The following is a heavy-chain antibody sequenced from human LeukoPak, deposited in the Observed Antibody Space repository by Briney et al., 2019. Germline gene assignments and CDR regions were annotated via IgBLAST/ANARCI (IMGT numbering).Heavy chain of an antibody. CDR2: IIPIFGTA. Sequence: SVKLSCEASGATVSSYAISWVRQSPGHRLEWMGGIIPIFGTANSAQKLPGRVTSTADESTSTAYMELSSLRSEDSAVYYCARDARYCSSTSCSKKGYYYGMDVWGKGTTVTVSS. V-gene: IGHV1-69*13. CDR3: ARDARYCSSTSCSKKGYYYGMDV. D-gene: IGHD2-2*01. CDR1: GATVSSYA. J-gene: IGHJ6*04.